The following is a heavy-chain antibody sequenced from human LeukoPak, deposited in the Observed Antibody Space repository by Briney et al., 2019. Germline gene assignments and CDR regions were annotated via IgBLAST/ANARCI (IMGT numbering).Heavy chain of an antibody. V-gene: IGHV4-34*01. CDR1: GGSFSGYY. D-gene: IGHD6-19*01. J-gene: IGHJ4*02. CDR3: ARANIAVALDY. Sequence: KPSETLSLTCAVYGGSFSGYYWSWIRQPPGKGLEWIGEINHSGSTNYNPSLKSRVTISVDTSKNQFSLKLSSVTAADTAVYYCARANIAVALDYWGQGTLVTVSS. CDR2: INHSGST.